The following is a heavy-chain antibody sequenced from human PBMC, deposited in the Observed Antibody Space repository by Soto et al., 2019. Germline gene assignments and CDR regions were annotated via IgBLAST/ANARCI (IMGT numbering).Heavy chain of an antibody. CDR3: ARGWSSSWPY. Sequence: LSLTCIVSAGSIIGYFWSWIRQPPGKGLEWIAFVYDSGSTNYNPSLKSRVTVSVDTSNNQFSLKLISVTAADTAVYYCARGWSSSWPYWGQGTLVTVSS. D-gene: IGHD6-13*01. J-gene: IGHJ4*02. CDR2: VYDSGST. V-gene: IGHV4-59*03. CDR1: AGSIIGYF.